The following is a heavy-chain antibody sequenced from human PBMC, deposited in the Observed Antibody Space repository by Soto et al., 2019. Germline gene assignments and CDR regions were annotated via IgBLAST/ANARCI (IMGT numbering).Heavy chain of an antibody. J-gene: IGHJ6*02. CDR3: ARDSYSSSSRYGMDV. V-gene: IGHV3-7*03. D-gene: IGHD6-6*01. CDR2: IKQDGSEK. Sequence: PGGSLRLSCAASGFTFSSYWMSWVRQAPGKGLEWVANIKQDGSEKYYVDSVKGRFTISRDNAKNSLYLQMNSLRAEDTAVYYCARDSYSSSSRYGMDVWGQGTTVTVSS. CDR1: GFTFSSYW.